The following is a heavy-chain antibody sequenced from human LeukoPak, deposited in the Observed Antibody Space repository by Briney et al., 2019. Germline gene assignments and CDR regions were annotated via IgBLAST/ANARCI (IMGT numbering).Heavy chain of an antibody. V-gene: IGHV1-46*01. CDR1: GYTFSSYY. Sequence: GASVTVSCKASGYTFSSYYINWLRQAPGQGLEWMGVINPSGDNSSYAQMFQGRVTMTRDMSTSTVYMELSSLRSEDTAVFYCARGVRAGHRENWFDAWGQGTLVTVSS. CDR2: INPSGDNS. D-gene: IGHD6-19*01. J-gene: IGHJ5*02. CDR3: ARGVRAGHRENWFDA.